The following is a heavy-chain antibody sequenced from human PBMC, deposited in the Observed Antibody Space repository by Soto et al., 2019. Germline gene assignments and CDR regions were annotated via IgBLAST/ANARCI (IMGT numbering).Heavy chain of an antibody. CDR3: ARVQGSRFLDSSQSYYYMDV. V-gene: IGHV4-4*08. CDR2: LFNSGKA. Sequence: QVQLHESGPGLVKPSETLSVTCTVSGVSINTQYWSWVRQPPGKGLEWIGSLFNSGKAKHNPSLKSRVTLSLDTSTNPCSLKLTSVSAEDTGVYFCARVQGSRFLDSSQSYYYMDVWGKGATVTVSS. D-gene: IGHD2-2*03. CDR1: GVSINTQY. J-gene: IGHJ6*03.